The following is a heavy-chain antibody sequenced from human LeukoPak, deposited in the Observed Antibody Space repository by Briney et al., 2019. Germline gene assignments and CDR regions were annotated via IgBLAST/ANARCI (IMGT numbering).Heavy chain of an antibody. CDR2: IYYSGST. J-gene: IGHJ4*02. Sequence: NPSETLSLTCTVSGGSISSSSYYWGWIRQPPGKGLEWIGSIYYSGSTYYNPSLKSRVTISVDTSKNQFSLKLSSVTAADTAVYYCARVGATTDHFDYWGQGTLVTVSS. D-gene: IGHD1-26*01. CDR3: ARVGATTDHFDY. CDR1: GGSISSSSYY. V-gene: IGHV4-39*01.